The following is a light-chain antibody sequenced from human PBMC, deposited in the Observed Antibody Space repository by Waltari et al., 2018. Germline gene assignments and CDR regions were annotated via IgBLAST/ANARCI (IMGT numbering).Light chain of an antibody. Sequence: HSVLTHPPPASGTPGQRVTIPSSGGGSNTGTDTVNWYQQLPGTAPKLLIYSNNKRPSGVPDRFSGSKSGTSASLAISGLQSEDEADYYCEAWDDSLNGRLFGGGTKLTVL. V-gene: IGLV1-44*01. CDR3: EAWDDSLNGRL. J-gene: IGLJ2*01. CDR2: SNN. CDR1: GSNTGTDT.